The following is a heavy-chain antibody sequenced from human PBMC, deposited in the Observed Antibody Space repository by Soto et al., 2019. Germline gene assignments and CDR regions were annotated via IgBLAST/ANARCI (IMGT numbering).Heavy chain of an antibody. V-gene: IGHV2-5*02. CDR1: GFSLTTSGVG. CDR2: IYWDDDK. D-gene: IGHD3-3*01. CDR3: AHRILRTVFGLVTTTAIYFDF. J-gene: IGHJ4*02. Sequence: QITLNESGPTVVKPAETLTLTCTFSGFSLTTSGVGVGWIRQSPGKAPEWLALIYWDDDKRYSASLKSRLTITKDTSKNQVVLTMACVDPADTATYSCAHRILRTVFGLVTTTAIYFDFWGQGTPVVISS.